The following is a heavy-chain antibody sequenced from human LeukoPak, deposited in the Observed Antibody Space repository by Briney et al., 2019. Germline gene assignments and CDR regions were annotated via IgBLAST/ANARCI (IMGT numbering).Heavy chain of an antibody. CDR1: GYTLTELS. CDR2: FDPEDGET. Sequence: ASVKVSCKVSGYTLTELSMHWVRQAPGKGLEWMGGFDPEDGETIYAQKFQGRVTMTEDTSTDTAYMELSSLRSEDTAVYYCATSFVVVPAATIMYSSGMDVWGKGTRVTVSS. V-gene: IGHV1-24*01. D-gene: IGHD2-2*01. J-gene: IGHJ6*04. CDR3: ATSFVVVPAATIMYSSGMDV.